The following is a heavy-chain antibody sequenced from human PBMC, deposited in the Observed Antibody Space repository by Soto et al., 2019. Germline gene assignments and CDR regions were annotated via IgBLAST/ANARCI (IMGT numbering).Heavy chain of an antibody. CDR3: ARASYYYDSSGYHTPTFDY. V-gene: IGHV3-13*04. CDR2: IGTAGDT. D-gene: IGHD3-22*01. CDR1: GFTFSSYD. J-gene: IGHJ4*02. Sequence: GGALRLSCAASGFTFSSYDMHWVRQATGKGLEWVSAIGTAGDTYYPGSVKGRFTISRENAKNSLYLQMNSLRAGDTAVYYCARASYYYDSSGYHTPTFDYWGQGTLVTVSS.